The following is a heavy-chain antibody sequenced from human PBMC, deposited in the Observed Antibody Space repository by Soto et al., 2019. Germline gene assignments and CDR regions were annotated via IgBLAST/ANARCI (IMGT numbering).Heavy chain of an antibody. Sequence: ASVKLSCKASGYTFTSYAMHWVLQASGQRIEKMGWINAGNGNTKYSQKFQGRVTITRDTSASTAYMELSSLRSEDTAVYYCVTRCRGCSGGSCNPDAFAIWGQGTMVTVS. D-gene: IGHD2-15*01. CDR1: GYTFTSYA. J-gene: IGHJ3*02. CDR2: INAGNGNT. V-gene: IGHV1-3*01. CDR3: VTRCRGCSGGSCNPDAFAI.